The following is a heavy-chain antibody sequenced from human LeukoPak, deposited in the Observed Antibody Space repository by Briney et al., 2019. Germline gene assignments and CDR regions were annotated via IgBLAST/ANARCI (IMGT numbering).Heavy chain of an antibody. Sequence: SQTLSLTCAVSGGSISSGGYSWSWIRQPPGKGLEWIGYIYHSGSTYYNPSLKSRVTISVDRSKNQFSLKLSSVTAADTAVYYCARGTLITGTTSGYYGMDVWGQGTTVTVSS. CDR3: ARGTLITGTTSGYYGMDV. CDR2: IYHSGST. CDR1: GGSISSGGYS. D-gene: IGHD1-7*01. V-gene: IGHV4-30-2*01. J-gene: IGHJ6*02.